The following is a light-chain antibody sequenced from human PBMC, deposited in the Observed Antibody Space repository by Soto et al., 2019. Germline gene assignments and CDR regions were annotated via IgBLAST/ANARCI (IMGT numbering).Light chain of an antibody. V-gene: IGKV1-27*01. CDR1: QGITNY. CDR2: GAS. J-gene: IGKJ1*01. Sequence: DVQMTQSPSSLSASVGDRVTLTCRASQGITNYLAWYQQKPGKVPKLLIYGASILQSGVPSRFSGSGSGTDFTLTIDSLQPEDVATYYCQKYNSAHSYSFGQGTKVEIK. CDR3: QKYNSAHSYS.